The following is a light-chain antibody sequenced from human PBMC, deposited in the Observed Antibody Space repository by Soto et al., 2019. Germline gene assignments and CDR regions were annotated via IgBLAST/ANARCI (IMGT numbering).Light chain of an antibody. CDR2: LNN. CDR1: SSSIERNT. Sequence: QSVLTQPPSASGTPGQRVTISCSGDSSSIERNTVSWYQQLPGMAPKLLIYLNNDRPSGVPDRFSGSKSGTSASLAITGLRADDEAVYYCQSSDNSLPGLVIFGGGTKLTVL. CDR3: QSSDNSLPGLVI. V-gene: IGLV1-44*01. J-gene: IGLJ2*01.